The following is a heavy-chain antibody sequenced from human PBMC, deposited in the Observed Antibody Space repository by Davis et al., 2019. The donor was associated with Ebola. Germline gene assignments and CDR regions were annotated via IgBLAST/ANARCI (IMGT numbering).Heavy chain of an antibody. J-gene: IGHJ4*02. CDR1: GFTFRNYA. V-gene: IGHV3-30*03. CDR3: VSLRDGFNFY. D-gene: IGHD5-24*01. CDR2: IAYDGTDK. Sequence: GESLKISCAASGFTFRNYAMHWVRQAPGKGLEWVAVIAYDGTDKYYADSVKGRFTISRDNSKESLHMELTGLRAEDTAVYYCVSLRDGFNFYWGQGTLVTVSS.